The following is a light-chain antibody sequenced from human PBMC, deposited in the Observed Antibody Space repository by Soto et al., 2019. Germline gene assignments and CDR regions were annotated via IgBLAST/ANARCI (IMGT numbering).Light chain of an antibody. Sequence: DIQMTQSPSTLSASVGDRVTITCRASQSISTWLAWYQQKPGNAPKLLIFDASNLESGVPSRFSGSGSGTEFTLTIDSLQPDDFATYYCQQFHSYPRTFGRGTKVEIK. J-gene: IGKJ1*01. V-gene: IGKV1-5*01. CDR3: QQFHSYPRT. CDR1: QSISTW. CDR2: DAS.